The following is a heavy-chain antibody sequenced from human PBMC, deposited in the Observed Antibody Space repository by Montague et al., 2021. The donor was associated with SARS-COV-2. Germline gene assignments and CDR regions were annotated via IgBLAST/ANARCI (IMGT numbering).Heavy chain of an antibody. D-gene: IGHD1-1*01. CDR2: TYYRSKWYN. Sequence: CPISGDTVSSNSATWNWVGQSPSRGLEWLGRTYYRSKWYNDYAVXVRGRVTINPDTSKNQFSLQLNSVTPEDTAIYYCTSGREGNYNVMDVWGQGTTVTVSS. CDR3: TSGREGNYNVMDV. J-gene: IGHJ6*02. V-gene: IGHV6-1*01. CDR1: GDTVSSNSAT.